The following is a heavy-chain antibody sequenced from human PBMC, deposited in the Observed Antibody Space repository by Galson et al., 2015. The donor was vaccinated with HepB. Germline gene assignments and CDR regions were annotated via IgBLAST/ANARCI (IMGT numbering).Heavy chain of an antibody. CDR1: GGTFSSYA. J-gene: IGHJ2*01. Sequence: SVKVSCKASGGTFSSYAISWVRQAPGQGLEWMGGIIPIFGTANYAQKFQGRVTITADESTSTAYMELSSLRSEDTAVYYCARLAYDSSGYPLPYWYFDLRGRGTLVTVSS. CDR2: IIPIFGTA. V-gene: IGHV1-69*13. CDR3: ARLAYDSSGYPLPYWYFDL. D-gene: IGHD3-22*01.